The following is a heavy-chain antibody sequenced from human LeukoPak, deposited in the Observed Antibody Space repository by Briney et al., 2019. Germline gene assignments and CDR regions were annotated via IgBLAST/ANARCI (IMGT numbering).Heavy chain of an antibody. CDR1: GGSISSYY. D-gene: IGHD2-2*01. CDR2: IYYSGST. CDR3: ARVVPAAPNWFDP. V-gene: IGHV4-59*01. J-gene: IGHJ5*02. Sequence: SETLSLTCTVSGGSISSYYWSWIPHPPGKGLEWIGYIYYSGSTNYNPSLKSRVTISVDTSKNQFSLKLSSVTAADTAVYYCARVVPAAPNWFDPWGQGTLVTVSS.